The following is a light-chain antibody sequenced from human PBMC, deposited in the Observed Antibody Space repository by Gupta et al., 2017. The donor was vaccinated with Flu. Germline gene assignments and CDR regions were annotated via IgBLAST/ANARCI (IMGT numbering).Light chain of an antibody. CDR2: GAS. CDR3: QHDGSSYT. CDR1: QSVSSSY. J-gene: IGKJ2*01. Sequence: LTQSPGTLSLSPGGRATLSCRASQSVSSSYLAWYQQKPGQAPRLLIYGASSRATGIPDRFGGSGSGTDFTLTSSRREHEDFAVYYWQHDGSSYTFGQGTKLEIK. V-gene: IGKV3-20*01.